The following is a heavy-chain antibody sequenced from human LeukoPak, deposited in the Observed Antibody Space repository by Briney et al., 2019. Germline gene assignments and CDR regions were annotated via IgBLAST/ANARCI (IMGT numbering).Heavy chain of an antibody. D-gene: IGHD5-12*01. CDR1: GYTFSTYG. CDR2: ISGYNGNT. V-gene: IGHV1-18*01. J-gene: IGHJ4*02. Sequence: ASVKVSCKASGYTFSTYGISWVRQAPGQGLEWMGWISGYNGNTFTAQKFQGRIIMTTDTSTSTAYMELRSLRSDDTAMYYCARNLWLGEIDYWGQGTLVTVSS. CDR3: ARNLWLGEIDY.